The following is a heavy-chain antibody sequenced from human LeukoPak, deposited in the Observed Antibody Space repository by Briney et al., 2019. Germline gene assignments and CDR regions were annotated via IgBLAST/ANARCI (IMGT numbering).Heavy chain of an antibody. Sequence: GGSLRLSCAASGFTFTSYGISWVRQAPGQGLEWMGWISAYNGNTNYAQKLQGRVTMTTDTSTSTAYMELRSLRSDDTAVYYCARDPPSLGYWGQGTLVTVSS. CDR1: GFTFTSYG. J-gene: IGHJ4*02. CDR2: ISAYNGNT. V-gene: IGHV1-18*01. CDR3: ARDPPSLGY.